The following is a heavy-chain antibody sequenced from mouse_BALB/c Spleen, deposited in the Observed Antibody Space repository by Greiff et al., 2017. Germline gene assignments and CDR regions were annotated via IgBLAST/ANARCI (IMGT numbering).Heavy chain of an antibody. CDR2: ISYSGST. CDR3: ATGDYDADWYFDV. Sequence: DVHLVESGPGLVKPSQSLSLTCTVTGYSITSDYAWNWIRQFPGNKLEWMGYISYSGSTSYNPSLKSRISITRDTSKNQFFLQLNSVTTEDTATYYCATGDYDADWYFDVWGAGTTVTVSS. V-gene: IGHV3-2*02. J-gene: IGHJ1*01. CDR1: GYSITSDYA. D-gene: IGHD2-4*01.